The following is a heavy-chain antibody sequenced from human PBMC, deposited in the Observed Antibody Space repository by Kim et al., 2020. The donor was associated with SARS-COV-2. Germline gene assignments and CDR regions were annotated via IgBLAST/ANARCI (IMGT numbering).Heavy chain of an antibody. V-gene: IGHV3-33*01. J-gene: IGHJ4*02. CDR3: ARAVGPYDY. D-gene: IGHD1-26*01. CDR2: IWYDGSNK. Sequence: GGSLRLSCAASGFTFSTYGMHWVRQAPGKGLEWVAVIWYDGSNKYYADSVKGRFTISRDNSKNTMYLQMNNLRAEDTALYYCARAVGPYDYWGQGTLVTV. CDR1: GFTFSTYG.